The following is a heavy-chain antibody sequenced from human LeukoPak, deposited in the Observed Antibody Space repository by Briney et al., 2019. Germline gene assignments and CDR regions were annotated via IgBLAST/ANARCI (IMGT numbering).Heavy chain of an antibody. V-gene: IGHV3-48*03. J-gene: IGHJ5*02. CDR1: GFDLNTYE. CDR2: ITISGHTK. CDR3: ARGDPHADL. Sequence: GGSLRLSCAASGFDLNTYEMNWVRQAPGKGLEWIADITISGHTKNYADSVKGRFTTSRDNARTSLYLQMNSLRVEDTGLYYCARGDPHADLWGQGTLVTVSS.